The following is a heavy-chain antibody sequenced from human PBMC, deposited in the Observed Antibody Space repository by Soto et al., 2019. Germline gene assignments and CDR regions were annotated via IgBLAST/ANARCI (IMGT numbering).Heavy chain of an antibody. V-gene: IGHV4-30-4*01. Sequence: QVQLQESGPGLVKPSQTLSLTCTVSGGSISSGDYYWSWIRQPPGKGLEWIGYIYYSGSTYYNPSLKSRVTISVGTSKNQFSLKLSSVTAADTAVYYCARDPTVYDSSGYTFDYWGQGTLVTVSS. J-gene: IGHJ4*02. D-gene: IGHD3-22*01. CDR2: IYYSGST. CDR3: ARDPTVYDSSGYTFDY. CDR1: GGSISSGDYY.